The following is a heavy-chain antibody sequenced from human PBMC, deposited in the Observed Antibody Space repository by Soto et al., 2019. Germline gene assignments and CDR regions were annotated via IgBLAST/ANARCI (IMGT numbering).Heavy chain of an antibody. Sequence: GASVKVPCKASGYTFTSYGISWVRQAPGQGLEWMGWISAYNGNTNYAQKLQGRVTMTTDTSTSTAYMELRSLRSDDTAVYYCARGGSEGVLAMVGHYYSYMDVWGKGTTVTVSS. V-gene: IGHV1-18*01. D-gene: IGHD5-18*01. J-gene: IGHJ6*03. CDR3: ARGGSEGVLAMVGHYYSYMDV. CDR1: GYTFTSYG. CDR2: ISAYNGNT.